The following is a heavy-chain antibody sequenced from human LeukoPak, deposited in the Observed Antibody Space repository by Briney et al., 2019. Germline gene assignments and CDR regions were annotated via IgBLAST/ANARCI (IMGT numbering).Heavy chain of an antibody. V-gene: IGHV4-59*01. CDR1: GGSISGYY. J-gene: IGHJ4*02. Sequence: KPSETLSLTCIVSGGSISGYYLSWIRQPPGKGLEWIAYIHHRGSTNYNPPLKSRVTISVDTSTNKFSLNLSSVTAADTAVYYCARAPGDLYESSGIDYWGQGTLVTVSS. CDR2: IHHRGST. CDR3: ARAPGDLYESSGIDY. D-gene: IGHD3-22*01.